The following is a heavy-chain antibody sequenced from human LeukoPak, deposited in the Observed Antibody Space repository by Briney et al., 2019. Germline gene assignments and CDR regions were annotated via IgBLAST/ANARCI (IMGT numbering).Heavy chain of an antibody. J-gene: IGHJ6*02. Sequence: GASVKVSCKASGYTFTSYGISWVRQAPGQGLEWMGWISAYNGNTNYAQKFQGRVTMTRDTSTSTVYMELSSLRSEDTAVYYCARECGYSYGSADDCMHYYGIDVWGQGTTVTVSS. CDR1: GYTFTSYG. D-gene: IGHD5-18*01. CDR3: ARECGYSYGSADDCMHYYGIDV. V-gene: IGHV1-18*01. CDR2: ISAYNGNT.